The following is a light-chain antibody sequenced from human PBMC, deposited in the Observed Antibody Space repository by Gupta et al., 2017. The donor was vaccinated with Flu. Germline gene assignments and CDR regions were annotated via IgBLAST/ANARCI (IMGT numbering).Light chain of an antibody. Sequence: DIHMTQSPSSLSASVGDRVTITCQASQDISNYLNWYQQKPGKAPKLLIYDASNLETGVPSRFSGSGSGTDFTFTISSLQPEDFATYYCQQDDNLPITFGQGTRLEIK. CDR2: DAS. CDR1: QDISNY. J-gene: IGKJ5*01. V-gene: IGKV1-33*01. CDR3: QQDDNLPIT.